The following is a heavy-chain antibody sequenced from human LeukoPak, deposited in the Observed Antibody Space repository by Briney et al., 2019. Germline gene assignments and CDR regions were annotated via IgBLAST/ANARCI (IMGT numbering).Heavy chain of an antibody. D-gene: IGHD2-15*01. V-gene: IGHV4-34*01. CDR2: INHSGST. CDR1: GGSFSGYY. J-gene: IGHJ4*02. CDR3: ASTGARVVAATFDY. Sequence: SETLSLTCAVYGGSFSGYYWSWIRQPPGKGLEWIGEINHSGSTNYNPSLTSRVTISVDTSKNQFSLKLSSVTAADTAVYYCASTGARVVAATFDYWGQGTLVTVSS.